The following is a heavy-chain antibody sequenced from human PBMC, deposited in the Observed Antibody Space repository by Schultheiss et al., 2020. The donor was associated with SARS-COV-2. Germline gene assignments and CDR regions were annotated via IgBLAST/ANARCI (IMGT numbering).Heavy chain of an antibody. CDR1: GGSISSYY. J-gene: IGHJ4*02. CDR2: INHSGST. CDR3: ARLGDTAVAVEPY. V-gene: IGHV4-34*01. D-gene: IGHD5-18*01. Sequence: SETLSLTCTVSGGSISSYYWSWIRQPPGKGLEWIGEINHSGSTNYNPSLKSRVTISVDTSENQFSLKLNSVTAADTAVYYCARLGDTAVAVEPYWGQGTLVTVSS.